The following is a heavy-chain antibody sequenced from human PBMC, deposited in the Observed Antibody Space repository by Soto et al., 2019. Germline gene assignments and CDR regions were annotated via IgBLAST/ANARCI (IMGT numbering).Heavy chain of an antibody. CDR2: IYSGGST. J-gene: IGHJ3*02. V-gene: IGHV3-66*01. Sequence: ESGGGLVQPGGSLRLSCAASGFTVSINYMSWVRQAPGKGLEWVSVIYSGGSTYYADSVKGRFTISRDNSKNTLYLQMNSLRAEDTAVYYCARDMTKYYYDSSGYKTRAFDIWGQGTMVTVSS. CDR3: ARDMTKYYYDSSGYKTRAFDI. D-gene: IGHD3-22*01. CDR1: GFTVSINY.